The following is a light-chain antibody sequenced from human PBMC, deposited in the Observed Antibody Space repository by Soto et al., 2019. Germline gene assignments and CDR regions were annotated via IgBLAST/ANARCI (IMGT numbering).Light chain of an antibody. V-gene: IGKV3-11*01. CDR3: QHRSNWPLT. J-gene: IGKJ4*01. CDR1: QSVSSY. Sequence: EIVLTQSPATLSLSPGERATLSRRASQSVSSYLAWYQQKPGQAPRLLIYDASNRAAGIPARFSGSGSGTDFTLTISGLEPEDFAVYYCQHRSNWPLTLGGGTKVEIK. CDR2: DAS.